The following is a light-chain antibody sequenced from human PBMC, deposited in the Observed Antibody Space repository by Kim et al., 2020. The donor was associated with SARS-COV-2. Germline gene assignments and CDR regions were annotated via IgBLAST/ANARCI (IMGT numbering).Light chain of an antibody. J-gene: IGKJ3*01. CDR1: QSISSY. CDR3: QQSYSTPET. CDR2: AAS. V-gene: IGKV1-39*01. Sequence: ASVGDRVTITCRASQSISSYLNWYQQKPGKAPKLLIYAASSLQSGVPSRFSGSGSGTDFTLTISSLQPEDFATYYCQQSYSTPETFGPGTKVDIK.